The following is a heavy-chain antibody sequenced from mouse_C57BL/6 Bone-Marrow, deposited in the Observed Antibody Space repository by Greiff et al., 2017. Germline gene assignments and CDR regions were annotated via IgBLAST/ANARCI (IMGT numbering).Heavy chain of an antibody. CDR1: GFTFSDYG. CDR2: ISNLAYSI. CDR3: ARYDYGRIAY. Sequence: EVNVVESGGGLVQPGGSLKLSCAASGFTFSDYGLAWVRQAPRKGPEWVAFISNLAYSIYYADTVTGRFTIYRENAKNTLYLEMSSLRSEDTAMYYCARYDYGRIAYWGQGTPVTVSA. D-gene: IGHD2-4*01. V-gene: IGHV5-15*01. J-gene: IGHJ3*01.